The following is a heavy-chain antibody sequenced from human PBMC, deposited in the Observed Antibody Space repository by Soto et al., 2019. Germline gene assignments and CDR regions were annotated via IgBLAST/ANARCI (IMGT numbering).Heavy chain of an antibody. J-gene: IGHJ6*02. D-gene: IGHD3-22*01. V-gene: IGHV4-31*03. Sequence: PSETLSLTCTVSGGSISSGGYYWSWIRQHPGKGLEWIGYIYYSGSTYYNPSLKSRVTISVDTSKNQLSLKLSSVTAADTAVYYCARFYYDSSGYNGMDVWGQGTTVTVSS. CDR1: GGSISSGGYY. CDR3: ARFYYDSSGYNGMDV. CDR2: IYYSGST.